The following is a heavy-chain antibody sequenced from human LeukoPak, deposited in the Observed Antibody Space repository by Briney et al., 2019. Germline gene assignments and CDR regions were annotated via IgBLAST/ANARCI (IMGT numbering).Heavy chain of an antibody. CDR3: ARGGGYSYGSSWFDP. D-gene: IGHD5-18*01. V-gene: IGHV4-59*01. Sequence: SETLSLTCTVSGGSISSYYWSWIRQPPGKGLEWIGYIYYSGSTNYNPSLKSRVTISVDTSKNQFSLKLSSETAADTAVYYCARGGGYSYGSSWFDPWGQGTLVTVSS. J-gene: IGHJ5*02. CDR1: GGSISSYY. CDR2: IYYSGST.